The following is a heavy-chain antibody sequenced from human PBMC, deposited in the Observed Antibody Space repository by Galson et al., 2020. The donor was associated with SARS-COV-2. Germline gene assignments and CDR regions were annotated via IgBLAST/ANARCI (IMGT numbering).Heavy chain of an antibody. CDR1: GGSISSSNYY. J-gene: IGHJ2*01. CDR3: ARDGSSGYYSTYWYFDL. V-gene: IGHV4-39*07. D-gene: IGHD3-22*01. Sequence: ASETLSLTCTVSGGSISSSNYYWGWIRQPPGKGLEWIWSISYRGRTYYNPSLKSRVTISLNTSKKHFSLNQSSVTAADTALYYCARDGSSGYYSTYWYFDLWGRGTLVTVSS. CDR2: ISYRGRT.